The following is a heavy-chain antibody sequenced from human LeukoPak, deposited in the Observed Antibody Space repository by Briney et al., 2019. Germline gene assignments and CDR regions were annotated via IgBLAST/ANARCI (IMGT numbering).Heavy chain of an antibody. Sequence: PGRSLRLSCAASGFAFNTYAMHWVRQAPGQGLEWVALIWHDGSHKFYSNSVRGQFTISRDNSKNTMSLQMNNLRPEDTAVYYCAREIFGPGSYPDFWGQGTLVTVSS. V-gene: IGHV3-33*01. CDR2: IWHDGSHK. CDR3: AREIFGPGSYPDF. D-gene: IGHD3-10*01. J-gene: IGHJ4*02. CDR1: GFAFNTYA.